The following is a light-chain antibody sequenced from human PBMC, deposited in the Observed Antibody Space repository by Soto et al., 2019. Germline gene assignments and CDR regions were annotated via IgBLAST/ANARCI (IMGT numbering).Light chain of an antibody. CDR1: QSVSSN. J-gene: IGKJ1*01. Sequence: EIVMTQSPATLSVSPGERATLSCRASQSVSSNLAWYQQKPGQAPRLLIYGATTKATGIPARFSGSGSGTEFTLTISSLKSEDFAVYYCPQYNNWLRVGQETQVEIK. CDR2: GAT. V-gene: IGKV3D-15*01. CDR3: PQYNNWLR.